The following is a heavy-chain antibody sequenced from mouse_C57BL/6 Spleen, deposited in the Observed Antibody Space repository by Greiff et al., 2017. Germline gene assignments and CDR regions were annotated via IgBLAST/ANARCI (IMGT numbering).Heavy chain of an antibody. V-gene: IGHV10-3*01. J-gene: IGHJ4*01. CDR1: GFTFNTYA. D-gene: IGHD2-1*01. Sequence: EVQLQESGGGLVQPKGSLKLSCAASGFTFNTYAMHWVRQAPGKGLEWVARIRSNSSNYATYYAVSVKDRFTISRDESQSMLYLQMNNLKTEDTAMYYCVRLRGNSEAMDYWGQGTSVTVSS. CDR3: VRLRGNSEAMDY. CDR2: IRSNSSNYAT.